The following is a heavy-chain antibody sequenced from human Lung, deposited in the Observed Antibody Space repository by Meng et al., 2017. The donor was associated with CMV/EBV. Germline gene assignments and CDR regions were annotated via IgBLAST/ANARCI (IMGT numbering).Heavy chain of an antibody. J-gene: IGHJ5*02. V-gene: IGHV4-39*07. D-gene: IGHD3-22*01. CDR1: SSYA. CDR2: LHYGGTT. CDR3: ARDMRPMMRFDP. Sequence: SSYAMSWVRQAPGKGLEWIGTLHYGGTTYSNPSLKSRVTISVDTSNNHFSLKLTSVTAADTAVYYCARDMRPMMRFDPWGQGTQVTVSS.